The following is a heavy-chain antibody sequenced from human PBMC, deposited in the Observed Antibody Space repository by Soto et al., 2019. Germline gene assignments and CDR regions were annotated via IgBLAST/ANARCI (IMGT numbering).Heavy chain of an antibody. CDR2: IKQDGSEK. CDR1: GFTFSSYW. V-gene: IGHV3-7*01. Sequence: EVQLVESGGGLVQPGGSLRLSCAASGFTFSSYWMSWVRQAPGKGLEWVANIKQDGSEKYDVDSVKGRFTISRDNAKNSLYLQMNSLRAEDTAVYYCARSIAARLNWFDPWGQGTLVTVSS. J-gene: IGHJ5*02. CDR3: ARSIAARLNWFDP. D-gene: IGHD6-6*01.